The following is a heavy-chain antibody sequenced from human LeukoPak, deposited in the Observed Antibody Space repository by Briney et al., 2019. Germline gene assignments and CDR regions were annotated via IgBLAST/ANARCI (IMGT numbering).Heavy chain of an antibody. D-gene: IGHD5-18*01. V-gene: IGHV3-48*02. J-gene: IGHJ4*02. Sequence: GGSLRLSCAASGFTFNSYIMTWVRQAPGRGLEWVSYISSGSGTMYYADSVKGRFTISRDNAKKSLYLQMNSLRDEDTAVYYCARAVLGYSWVYDYWGQGTLVTVSS. CDR1: GFTFNSYI. CDR2: ISSGSGTM. CDR3: ARAVLGYSWVYDY.